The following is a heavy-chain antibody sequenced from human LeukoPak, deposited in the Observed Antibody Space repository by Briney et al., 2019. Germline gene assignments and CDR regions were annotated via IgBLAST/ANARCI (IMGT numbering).Heavy chain of an antibody. J-gene: IGHJ4*02. CDR3: ARDLYDSGSY. V-gene: IGHV3-48*03. CDR2: ISSSGSTI. D-gene: IGHD3-10*01. CDR1: GFTFSSYE. Sequence: GGSLRLSCAASGFTFSSYEMNWVRQAPGKGLEWVSYISSSGSTIYYADSVKGRFTISRDNAKNSLYLQMNSLRAEDTAVYYCARDLYDSGSYWGQGTLVTVSS.